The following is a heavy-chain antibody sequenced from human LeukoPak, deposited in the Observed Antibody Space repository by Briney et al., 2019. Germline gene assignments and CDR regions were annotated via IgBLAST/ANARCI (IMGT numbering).Heavy chain of an antibody. CDR3: ARDGSSWYLSWSDP. CDR1: GYTFTGYY. J-gene: IGHJ5*02. CDR2: INPNSGGT. V-gene: IGHV1-2*02. D-gene: IGHD6-13*01. Sequence: GASVKVSCKASGYTFTGYYMHWVRQAPGQGLEWMGWINPNSGGTNYAQKFQGRVTMTRDTSISTAYMELSRLRSDDTAVYYCARDGSSWYLSWSDPWGQGTLVTVSS.